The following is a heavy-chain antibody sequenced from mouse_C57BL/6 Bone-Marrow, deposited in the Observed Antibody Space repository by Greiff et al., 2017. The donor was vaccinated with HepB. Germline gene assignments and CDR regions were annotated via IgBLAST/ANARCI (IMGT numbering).Heavy chain of an antibody. D-gene: IGHD2-4*01. V-gene: IGHV3-6*01. CDR2: ISYDGSN. CDR3: ARVYYDYDGYAMDY. J-gene: IGHJ4*01. Sequence: EVQLQESGPGLVKPSQSLSLTCSVTGYSITSGYYWNWIRQFPGNQLEWMGYISYDGSNNYNPSLKNRISITRDTSKNQFFLKLNSVTTEDTATYYCARVYYDYDGYAMDYWGQGTSVTVSS. CDR1: GYSITSGYY.